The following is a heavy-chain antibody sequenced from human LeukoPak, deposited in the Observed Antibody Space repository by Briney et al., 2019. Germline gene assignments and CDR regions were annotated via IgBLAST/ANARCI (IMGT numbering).Heavy chain of an antibody. CDR1: GFIFGHYG. V-gene: IGHV3-33*01. D-gene: IGHD4-11*01. CDR2: IWSDGSNR. J-gene: IGHJ4*01. Sequence: PGGSLRLSCAASGFIFGHYGMHWVRQAPGKGLEWVAVIWSDGSNRFYAGSVKGRFTVSRDNAQNTVFLQMNSLRGEDTAVYYCARDAQRGFDYSNSLRYWGHGILVTVSS. CDR3: ARDAQRGFDYSNSLRY.